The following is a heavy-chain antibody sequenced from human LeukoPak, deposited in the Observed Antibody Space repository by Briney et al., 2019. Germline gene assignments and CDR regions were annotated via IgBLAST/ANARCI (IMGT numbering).Heavy chain of an antibody. J-gene: IGHJ4*02. CDR3: ARGVVIAPQTFDY. Sequence: SETLSLTCTVSGESISGFYWTWIRQPPGKGLEWIGYIYYSGSTNYNPSLKSRVTISVDKSKNQFSLKLSSVTAADTAVYYCARGVVIAPQTFDYWGQGTLVTVSS. D-gene: IGHD2-21*01. CDR2: IYYSGST. V-gene: IGHV4-59*01. CDR1: GESISGFY.